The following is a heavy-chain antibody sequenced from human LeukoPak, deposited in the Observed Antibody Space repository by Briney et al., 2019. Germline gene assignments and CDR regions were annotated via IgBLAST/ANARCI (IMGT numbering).Heavy chain of an antibody. J-gene: IGHJ6*03. V-gene: IGHV4-61*02. CDR3: ARVGGAGYYYYMDV. Sequence: SETLSLTCTVSGGSISSGSYYWSWIRQPAGKGLEWNGRIYTSGSTNYNPSLKSRVTISVDTSKNQFSLKLSSVTAADTAVYYCARVGGAGYYYYMDVWGKGTTVTVSS. D-gene: IGHD2-21*01. CDR2: IYTSGST. CDR1: GGSISSGSYY.